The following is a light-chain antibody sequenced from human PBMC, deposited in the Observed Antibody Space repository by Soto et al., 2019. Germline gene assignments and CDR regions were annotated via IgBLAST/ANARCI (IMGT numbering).Light chain of an antibody. J-gene: IGKJ4*01. V-gene: IGKV1-39*01. Sequence: DIQMTQSPSSLSASVGDRVTITCRASQTINTYLNWYQQKPGKAPKLLIYAASSLQGGVPSRFSGSGSGTDFTLTISSLQPEDFATYYCQQSYSFPPTFGGGTKVDIK. CDR2: AAS. CDR1: QTINTY. CDR3: QQSYSFPPT.